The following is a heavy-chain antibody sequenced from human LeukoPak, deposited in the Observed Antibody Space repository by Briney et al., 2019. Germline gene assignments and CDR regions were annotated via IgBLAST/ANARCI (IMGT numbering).Heavy chain of an antibody. J-gene: IGHJ4*02. CDR2: ISGSGGST. V-gene: IGHV3-23*01. CDR1: GFTFSNAW. D-gene: IGHD3-22*01. Sequence: GGSLRLSCAASGFTFSNAWMSWVRQAPGKGLEWVSAISGSGGSTYYADSVKGRFTISRDNSKNTLYLQMNSLRAEDTAVYYCAKGDSSPLPDDYWGQGTLVTVSS. CDR3: AKGDSSPLPDDY.